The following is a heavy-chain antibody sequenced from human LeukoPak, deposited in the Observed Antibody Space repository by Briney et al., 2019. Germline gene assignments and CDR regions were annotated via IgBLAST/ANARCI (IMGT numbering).Heavy chain of an antibody. J-gene: IGHJ4*02. CDR2: ISGGGITT. CDR1: GFTFSNYA. Sequence: GGSLRLSCAASGFTFSNYAMSWVRQAPGKGLEWVSTISGGGITTYYVDSAKGRFTISRDNSKNTMFLQMNSLRADDTAVYYCPRQSYASGWNPFDYWGQGILATVSS. V-gene: IGHV3-23*01. CDR3: PRQSYASGWNPFDY. D-gene: IGHD6-19*01.